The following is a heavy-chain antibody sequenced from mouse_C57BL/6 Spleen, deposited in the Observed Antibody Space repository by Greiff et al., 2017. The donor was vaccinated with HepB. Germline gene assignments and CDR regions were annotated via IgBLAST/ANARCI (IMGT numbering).Heavy chain of an antibody. D-gene: IGHD1-1*01. J-gene: IGHJ2*01. CDR3: ARNYYGSSPFDY. Sequence: QVQLQQPGAELVKPGASVKMSCKASGYTFTSYWITWVKQRPGQGLEWIGDIYPGSGSTNYNEKFKSKATLTVDTSSSTAYMQLSSLTSEDSAVYYYARNYYGSSPFDYWGQGTTLTVSS. V-gene: IGHV1-55*01. CDR1: GYTFTSYW. CDR2: IYPGSGST.